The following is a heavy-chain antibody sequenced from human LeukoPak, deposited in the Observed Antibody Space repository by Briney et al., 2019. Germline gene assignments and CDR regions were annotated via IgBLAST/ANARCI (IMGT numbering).Heavy chain of an antibody. Sequence: SETLSLTCTVSGYSISSDYYWGWIRQPPGKGLEWIGSINHSGSTNYNPSLKSRVTISVDTSKNQFSLKLSSVTAADTAVYYCARGHKYNWNYGRLGFDYWGQGTLVTVSS. J-gene: IGHJ4*02. V-gene: IGHV4-38-2*02. CDR2: INHSGST. CDR1: GYSISSDYY. CDR3: ARGHKYNWNYGRLGFDY. D-gene: IGHD1-7*01.